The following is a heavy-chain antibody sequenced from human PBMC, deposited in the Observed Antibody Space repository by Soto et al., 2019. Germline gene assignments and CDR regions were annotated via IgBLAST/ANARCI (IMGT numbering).Heavy chain of an antibody. J-gene: IGHJ4*02. CDR2: VSHDGRNT. V-gene: IGHV3-30*18. Sequence: VQLVESGGGVVQPGRSLRLSCAASGFTFSDYAMHWVRQAPGKGLEWVAVVSHDGRNTHYADSVKGRFTISRASSKNPVSLEMTSLRAADTAVYYCAKGGRKWLVTSDFNYWGQGALVTVSS. CDR3: AKGGRKWLVTSDFNY. CDR1: GFTFSDYA. D-gene: IGHD6-19*01.